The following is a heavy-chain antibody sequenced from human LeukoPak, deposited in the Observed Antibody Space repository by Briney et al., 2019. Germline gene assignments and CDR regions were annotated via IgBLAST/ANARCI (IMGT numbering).Heavy chain of an antibody. CDR1: GYTFTGYY. Sequence: ASVKVSCKASGYTFTGYYMHWVRQAPGQGLEWMGWINPNSGGTNYAQKFQGRVTMTRDTSISTAYMELSRLRSDDTAVYYCARYVVVPAAANWFDPWDQGTLVTVSS. V-gene: IGHV1-2*02. J-gene: IGHJ5*02. D-gene: IGHD2-2*01. CDR2: INPNSGGT. CDR3: ARYVVVPAAANWFDP.